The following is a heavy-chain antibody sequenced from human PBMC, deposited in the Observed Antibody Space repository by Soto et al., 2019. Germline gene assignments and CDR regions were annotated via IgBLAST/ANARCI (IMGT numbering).Heavy chain of an antibody. Sequence: SETLSLTCTVSVESISIYYWSWIRQPPGKGLEWIGYMYYTGTTYYNPSLKSRVTISVDTSKNQFSLKLSSVTAADTAVYYCARDHYFGSGSYDPPSYYYGMDVWGQGTSVTVSS. J-gene: IGHJ6*02. CDR2: MYYTGTT. V-gene: IGHV4-59*12. CDR3: ARDHYFGSGSYDPPSYYYGMDV. CDR1: VESISIYY. D-gene: IGHD3-10*01.